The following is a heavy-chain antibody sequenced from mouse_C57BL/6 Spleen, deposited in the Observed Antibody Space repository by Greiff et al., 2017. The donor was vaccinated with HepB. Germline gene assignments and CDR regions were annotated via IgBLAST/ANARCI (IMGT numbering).Heavy chain of an antibody. D-gene: IGHD1-1*01. CDR1: GYSITSGYY. Sequence: VQLKESGPGLVKPSQSLSLTCSVTGYSITSGYYWNWIRQFPGNKLEWMGYISYDGSNNYNPSLKNRISITRDTSKNQFFLKLNSVTTEDAATYYCARETYYGRTDYWGQGTTLTVSS. CDR3: ARETYYGRTDY. V-gene: IGHV3-6*01. J-gene: IGHJ2*01. CDR2: ISYDGSN.